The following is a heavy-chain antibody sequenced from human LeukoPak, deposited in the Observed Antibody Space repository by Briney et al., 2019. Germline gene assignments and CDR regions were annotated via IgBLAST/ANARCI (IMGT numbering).Heavy chain of an antibody. CDR3: ARLRIDAFDI. CDR1: GYSISIGYY. J-gene: IGHJ3*02. V-gene: IGHV4-38-2*01. Sequence: SETLSLTCAVSGYSISIGYYWGWIRQPPGKGLEWIGSIYHSGSTYYNPSLKSRVTISVDTSKNQFSLKLSSVTAADTAVYYCARLRIDAFDIWGQGTMVTVSS. CDR2: IYHSGST.